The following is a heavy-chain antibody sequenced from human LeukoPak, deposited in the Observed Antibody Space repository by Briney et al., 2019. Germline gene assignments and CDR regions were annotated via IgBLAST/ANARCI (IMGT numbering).Heavy chain of an antibody. CDR1: GGSISSYY. V-gene: IGHV4-59*08. CDR2: IYDSGST. D-gene: IGHD6-13*01. CDR3: TRHRIAAAGTYFDY. Sequence: SETLSLTFTVSGGSISSYYWSWVRQPPGKGLEWVGYIYDSGSTNYNPSLKSRVTISLDTSKNQFSLKLSSVTAADTAMYYCTRHRIAAAGTYFDYWGQGTLVTVSS. J-gene: IGHJ4*02.